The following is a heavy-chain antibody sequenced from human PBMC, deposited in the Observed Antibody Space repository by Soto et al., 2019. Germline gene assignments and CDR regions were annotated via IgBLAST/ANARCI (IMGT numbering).Heavy chain of an antibody. V-gene: IGHV1-69*13. J-gene: IGHJ3*02. CDR3: ARGQAFDI. CDR1: GYTLTELS. Sequence: QVQLVQSGAEVKKPGASVKVSCKVSGYTLTELSMHWVRQAPGKGLEWMGGIIPIFGTANYAQKFQGRVTITADESTSTAYMELSSLRSEDTAVYYCARGQAFDIWGQGTMVTVSS. CDR2: IIPIFGTA.